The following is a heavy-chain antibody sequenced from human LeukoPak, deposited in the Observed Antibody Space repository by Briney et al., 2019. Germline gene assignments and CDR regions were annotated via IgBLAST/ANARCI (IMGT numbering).Heavy chain of an antibody. V-gene: IGHV3-21*01. D-gene: IGHD5-18*01. J-gene: IGHJ4*02. CDR2: ISSSSSYI. CDR1: GFTFSSYS. CDR3: ARVDTAMEGYFDY. Sequence: GGALRLSCAASGFTFSSYSMNWVRQAPGKGLEWVSSISSSSSYIYYADSVKGRFTISRDNAKNSLYLQMNSLRAEDKAVYYCARVDTAMEGYFDYWGQGTLVTVSS.